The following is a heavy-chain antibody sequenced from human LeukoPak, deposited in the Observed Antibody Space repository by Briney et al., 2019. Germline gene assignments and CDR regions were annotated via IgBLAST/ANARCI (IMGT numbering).Heavy chain of an antibody. V-gene: IGHV4-38-2*01. CDR3: ARVAITMVLGVSRGNWFDP. Sequence: PSETLSLTCALSGYSISSGYYCGWIRQPPGKGLEWIGSIYHSGSTYYNPSLKSRVTISVDTSKNQFSLKLSSVTAADTAVYYCARVAITMVLGVSRGNWFDPWGQGTLVTVSS. D-gene: IGHD3-10*01. J-gene: IGHJ5*02. CDR2: IYHSGST. CDR1: GYSISSGYY.